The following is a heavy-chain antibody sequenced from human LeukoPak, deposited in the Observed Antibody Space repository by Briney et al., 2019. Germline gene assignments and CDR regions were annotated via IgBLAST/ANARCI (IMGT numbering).Heavy chain of an antibody. D-gene: IGHD2-15*01. CDR3: AKDRVCSGGPYYFDY. CDR1: GFTFSNYA. J-gene: IGHJ4*02. Sequence: GGSLRLSCAASGFTFSNYAMSWVRQAPGKGLEWVSAISGSGDNTFYADSVKGRFTISRDNSKNTLYPQMNSLRAEDTAVYYCAKDRVCSGGPYYFDYWGQGALVTVPT. V-gene: IGHV3-23*01. CDR2: ISGSGDNT.